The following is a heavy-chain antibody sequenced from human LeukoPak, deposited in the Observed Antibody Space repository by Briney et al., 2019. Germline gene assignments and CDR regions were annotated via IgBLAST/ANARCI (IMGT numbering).Heavy chain of an antibody. J-gene: IGHJ4*02. CDR3: ARVDFWSGQDY. CDR1: GFTFSSYS. Sequence: AGGSLRLSCAASGFTFSSYSMNWVRQAPGKGLEWVSSISSSSSYIYYADSVKGRFTISRDNAKNSLYLQMNSLRAEDTAVYYCARVDFWSGQDYWGQGTLVTVSS. V-gene: IGHV3-21*04. D-gene: IGHD3-3*01. CDR2: ISSSSSYI.